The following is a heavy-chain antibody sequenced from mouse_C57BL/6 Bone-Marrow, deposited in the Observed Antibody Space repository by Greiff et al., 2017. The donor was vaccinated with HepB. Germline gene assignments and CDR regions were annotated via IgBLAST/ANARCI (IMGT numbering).Heavy chain of an antibody. CDR1: GYTFTSYG. Sequence: QVQLKESGAELARPGASVKLSCKASGYTFTSYGISWVKQRTGQGLEWIGEIYPRSGNTYYNEKFKGKATLTADKSSSTAYMELRSLTSEDSAVYFCAFYYSNDYYAIDYWGQGTSVTVSA. CDR3: AFYYSNDYYAIDY. J-gene: IGHJ4*01. CDR2: IYPRSGNT. D-gene: IGHD2-5*01. V-gene: IGHV1-81*01.